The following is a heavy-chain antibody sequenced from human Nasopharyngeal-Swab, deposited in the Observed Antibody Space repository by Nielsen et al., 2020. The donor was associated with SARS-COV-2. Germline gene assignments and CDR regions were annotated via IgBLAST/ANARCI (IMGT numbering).Heavy chain of an antibody. D-gene: IGHD3-10*01. J-gene: IGHJ4*02. CDR3: ARDRGRGVIITNPMYYIYY. V-gene: IGHV1-46*01. Sequence: ASVKVSCKASGYTFTSYYMHWVRQAPGQGLEWMGIINPSGGSTSYAQKFQGRVTMTRDTSTSTVYMELSSLRSEDTAVYYCARDRGRGVIITNPMYYIYYWGQGTLVTVSS. CDR1: GYTFTSYY. CDR2: INPSGGST.